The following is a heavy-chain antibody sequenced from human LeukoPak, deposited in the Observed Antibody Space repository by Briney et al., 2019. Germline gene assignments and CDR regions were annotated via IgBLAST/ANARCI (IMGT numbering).Heavy chain of an antibody. CDR1: GGTFSSYA. CDR2: IIPIFGTA. V-gene: IGHV1-69*05. CDR3: ARVGYSGYEDHYYYYMDV. Sequence: SVKVSCKASGGTFSSYAISWVRQAPGQGLEWMGRIIPIFGTANYAQKFQGRVTITTDESTSTACMELSSLRSEDTAVYYCARVGYSGYEDHYYYYMDVWGKGTTVTVSS. J-gene: IGHJ6*03. D-gene: IGHD5-12*01.